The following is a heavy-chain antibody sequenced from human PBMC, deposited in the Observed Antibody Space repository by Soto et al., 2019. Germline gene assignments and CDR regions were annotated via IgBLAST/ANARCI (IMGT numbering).Heavy chain of an antibody. CDR1: GFIFSSYA. J-gene: IGHJ6*02. CDR2: ISPDGSNK. V-gene: IGHV3-30-3*01. CDR3: ARDPSGDYYFYYGMDV. Sequence: GGSLRLSCAASGFIFSSYAIHWVRQAPGKGLEWVALISPDGSNKFYAGSVKGRFTISRDISKNTLYLQMNSLRAEDSAVYYCARDPSGDYYFYYGMDVWGQGTTVTVSS.